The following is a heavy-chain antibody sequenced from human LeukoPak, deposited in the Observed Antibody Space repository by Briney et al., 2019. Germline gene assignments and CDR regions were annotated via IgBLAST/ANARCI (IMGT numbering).Heavy chain of an antibody. CDR3: AREPAYSRIAIFGVVITRAFDY. CDR1: GGSISSGSYY. CDR2: IYTSGST. V-gene: IGHV4-61*02. J-gene: IGHJ4*02. Sequence: PSQTLSLTCTVSGGSISSGSYYWSWIRQPAGKGLEWIGRIYTSGSTNYNPSLKSRVTISVDTSKNQFSLKLSSVTAADTAVYYCAREPAYSRIAIFGVVITRAFDYWGQGTLVTVSS. D-gene: IGHD3-3*01.